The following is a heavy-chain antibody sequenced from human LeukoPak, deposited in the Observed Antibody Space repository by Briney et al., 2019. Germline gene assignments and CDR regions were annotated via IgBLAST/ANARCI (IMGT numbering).Heavy chain of an antibody. J-gene: IGHJ6*02. V-gene: IGHV1-46*01. CDR1: GYTFTGYY. D-gene: IGHD4-17*01. CDR3: ARDEPYGVLYYYYGMDV. Sequence: ASVKVSCKASGYTFTGYYMHWVRQAPGQGLEWMGIINPSGGSTSYAQKFQGRVTMTRDTSTSTVYMELSSLRSEDTAVYYCARDEPYGVLYYYYGMDVWGQGTTVTVSS. CDR2: INPSGGST.